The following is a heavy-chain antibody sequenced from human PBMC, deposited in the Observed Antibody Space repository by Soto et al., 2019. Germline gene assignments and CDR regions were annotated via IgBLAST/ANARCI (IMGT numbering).Heavy chain of an antibody. CDR1: GFNVMSYW. J-gene: IGHJ4*02. CDR3: ARDIGFDYVN. D-gene: IGHD3-16*01. CDR2: VKEDGSEL. Sequence: LRLSCAVSGFNVMSYWMSWVRQAPGKGLEWVASVKEDGSELYYLHSVRGRFSMTRDSAGNALHLTMNYLSAEDTGVYFCARDIGFDYVNWGQGIPVTVSS. V-gene: IGHV3-7*01.